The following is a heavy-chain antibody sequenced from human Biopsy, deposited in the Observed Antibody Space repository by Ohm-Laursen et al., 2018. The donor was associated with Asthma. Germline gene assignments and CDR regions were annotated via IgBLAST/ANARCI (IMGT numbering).Heavy chain of an antibody. CDR3: ARDYGDYVWRAFDI. Sequence: TLSLTCKVSGASISSLNWWSWIRQPPGKGLEWIGFISPSGNTYYSPSLKSRLTISVDRSKNQFSLRLSSVTAADTAMYYCARDYGDYVWRAFDIWGQGTMVTVSS. J-gene: IGHJ3*02. CDR2: ISPSGNT. V-gene: IGHV4-30-2*01. D-gene: IGHD4-17*01. CDR1: GASISSLNW.